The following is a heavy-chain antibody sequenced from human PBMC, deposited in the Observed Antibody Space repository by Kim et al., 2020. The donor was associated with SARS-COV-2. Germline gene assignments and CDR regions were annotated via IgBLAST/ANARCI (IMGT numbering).Heavy chain of an antibody. CDR3: AKDLSDSSGYYGHFDY. Sequence: GGSLRLSCAASGFTFDDYAMHWVRQAPGKGLEWVSGISWNSGSIGYADSVKGRFTISRDNAKNSLYLQMNSLRAEDTALYYCAKDLSDSSGYYGHFDYWGQGTLVTVSS. D-gene: IGHD3-22*01. CDR1: GFTFDDYA. J-gene: IGHJ4*02. CDR2: ISWNSGSI. V-gene: IGHV3-9*01.